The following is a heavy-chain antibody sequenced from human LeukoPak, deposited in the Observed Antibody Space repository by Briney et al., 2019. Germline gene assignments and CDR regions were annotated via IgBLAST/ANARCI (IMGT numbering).Heavy chain of an antibody. CDR3: ARGGGIAAADPFDY. J-gene: IGHJ4*02. D-gene: IGHD6-13*01. CDR2: IYYSGST. Sequence: SETLSLTCTVSGGSISSYYWSWIRQPPGKGLEWIGYIYYSGSTNYNPSLKSRVTIPVDASKNQFSLKLSSVTAADTAVYYCARGGGIAAADPFDYWGQGTLVTVSS. CDR1: GGSISSYY. V-gene: IGHV4-59*12.